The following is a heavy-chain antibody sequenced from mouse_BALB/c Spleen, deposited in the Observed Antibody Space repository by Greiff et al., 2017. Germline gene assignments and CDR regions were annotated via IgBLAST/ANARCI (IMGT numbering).Heavy chain of an antibody. CDR2: IDPENGNT. V-gene: IGHV14-1*02. J-gene: IGHJ2*01. D-gene: IGHD1-1*01. Sequence: EVQLQQSGAELVRPGALVKLSCKASGFNIKDYYMHWVKQRTEQGLEWIGWIDPENGNTIYDPKFQGKASITADTSSNTAYLQLSSLTSEDTAVYYCARRGAYYGSSYDYFDYWGQGTTLTVSS. CDR3: ARRGAYYGSSYDYFDY. CDR1: GFNIKDYY.